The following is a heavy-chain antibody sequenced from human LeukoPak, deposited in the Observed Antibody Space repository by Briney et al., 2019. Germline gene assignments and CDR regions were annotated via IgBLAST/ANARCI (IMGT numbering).Heavy chain of an antibody. J-gene: IGHJ4*02. CDR2: IYHSGST. CDR1: GGSISSGGYY. D-gene: IGHD3-3*01. Sequence: SETLSLTCAVSGGSISSGGYYWSWIRQPPGKGLEWIVYIYHSGSTYYNPSLKSRVTISVDRSKNQFSLKLSSVTAADTAVYYCARAKGAGSGYYRPPYYFDYWGQGTLVTVSS. V-gene: IGHV4-30-2*01. CDR3: ARAKGAGSGYYRPPYYFDY.